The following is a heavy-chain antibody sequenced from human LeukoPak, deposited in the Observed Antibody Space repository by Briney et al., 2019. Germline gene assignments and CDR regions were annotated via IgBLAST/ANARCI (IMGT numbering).Heavy chain of an antibody. CDR3: AKLIGRNYDYGMDV. J-gene: IGHJ6*02. CDR1: GFNLSSYA. CDR2: ITASGGRT. V-gene: IGHV3-23*01. D-gene: IGHD3-16*01. Sequence: AGGALRLSCAAPGFNLSSYAMSWVRQAPGKVLGWVSAITASGGRTYYARTGKGRFTISRDNSKNTLYLQMSSLRAEDTAVYYCAKLIGRNYDYGMDVWGQGTPVTVSS.